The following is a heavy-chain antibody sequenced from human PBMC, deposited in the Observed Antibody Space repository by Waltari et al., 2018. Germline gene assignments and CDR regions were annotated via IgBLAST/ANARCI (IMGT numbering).Heavy chain of an antibody. CDR1: GFTFSSYS. Sequence: EVQLVESGGGLVKPGGSLRLSCAASGFTFSSYSMNWVRQAPGKGLEWVSSISSSSSYIYYADSVKGRCTISRDNAKNSLYLQMNSLRAEDTAVYYCARDDIVVVDMDVWGQGTTVTVSS. CDR3: ARDDIVVVDMDV. J-gene: IGHJ6*02. D-gene: IGHD2-21*01. V-gene: IGHV3-21*01. CDR2: ISSSSSYI.